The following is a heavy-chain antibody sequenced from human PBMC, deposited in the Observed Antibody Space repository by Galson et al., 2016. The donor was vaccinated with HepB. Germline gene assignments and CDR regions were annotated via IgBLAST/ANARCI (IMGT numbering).Heavy chain of an antibody. CDR1: GYTFTSYA. CDR3: ARSIGLRFLEWLSPTLDY. V-gene: IGHV1-3*01. D-gene: IGHD3-3*01. Sequence: SVKVSCKASGYTFTSYAMHWVRQAPGQRLEWMGWINAGNGKTKYSQKFQGRVTITRDTSASTAYMELSSLRSEDTAVYYCARSIGLRFLEWLSPTLDYWGQGTLVTVSS. CDR2: INAGNGKT. J-gene: IGHJ4*02.